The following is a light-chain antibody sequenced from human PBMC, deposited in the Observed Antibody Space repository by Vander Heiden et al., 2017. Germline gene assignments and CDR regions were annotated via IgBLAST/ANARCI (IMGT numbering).Light chain of an antibody. J-gene: IGKJ3*01. CDR2: AAS. CDR1: QSISSY. Sequence: DIQMTQSPSSLSASVGDRVTIACRASQSISSYLNWYQQKPGEAPKVLIYAASSLLSAVPSTFSGSLSGTDFTLTISMLQPEDFAIYYWQQRDSTHFTFGHRTRVDIK. V-gene: IGKV1-39*01. CDR3: QQRDSTHFT.